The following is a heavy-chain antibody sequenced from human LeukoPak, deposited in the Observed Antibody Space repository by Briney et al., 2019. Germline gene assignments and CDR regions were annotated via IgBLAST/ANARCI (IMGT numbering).Heavy chain of an antibody. Sequence: GGSLRLSCAASGFTSSSYGMHWVRQAPGKGLEWVAFIRYDGSNKYYADSVKGRFTISRDNSKNTLYLQMNSLRAEDTAVYYCAKGAVAGTEVDYWGQGTLVTVSS. CDR1: GFTSSSYG. CDR3: AKGAVAGTEVDY. V-gene: IGHV3-30*02. D-gene: IGHD6-19*01. CDR2: IRYDGSNK. J-gene: IGHJ4*02.